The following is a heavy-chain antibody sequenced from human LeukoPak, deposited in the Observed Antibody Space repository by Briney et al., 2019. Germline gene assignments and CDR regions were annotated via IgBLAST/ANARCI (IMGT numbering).Heavy chain of an antibody. CDR1: GFTFSSYA. V-gene: IGHV3-23*01. D-gene: IGHD1-1*01. CDR3: AKAQLYYYFDY. J-gene: IGHJ4*02. CDR2: ISGRGGST. Sequence: GRSLRLSCAASGFTFSSYAMHWVRQAPGKGLEWVSAISGRGGSTYYADSVQGRFTISRDNSKNTLYLQMNSLRAEDTAVYYCAKAQLYYYFDYWGQGTLVTVSS.